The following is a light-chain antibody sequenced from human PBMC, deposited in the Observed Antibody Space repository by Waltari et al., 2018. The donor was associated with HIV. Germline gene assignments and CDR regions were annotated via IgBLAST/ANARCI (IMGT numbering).Light chain of an antibody. CDR1: QSISSY. V-gene: IGKV1-39*01. J-gene: IGKJ1*01. CDR3: QQSYSTPWT. CDR2: AAS. Sequence: DIQMTQSPSSLSASVGDRVTITCRASQSISSYLNWYQQKPGKAPKLLIYAASSLQSGVPSRFSGSGSVTDFTLTISSLQPEDFATYYCQQSYSTPWTFGQGTKVEIK.